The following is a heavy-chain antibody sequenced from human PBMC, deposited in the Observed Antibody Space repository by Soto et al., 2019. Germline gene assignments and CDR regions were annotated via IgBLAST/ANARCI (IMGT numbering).Heavy chain of an antibody. V-gene: IGHV3-53*01. CDR1: GFTVSSNY. D-gene: IGHD3-22*01. CDR2: IYSGGST. J-gene: IGHJ6*02. CDR3: ASLHPYYYDSNGMDV. Sequence: PGGSLRLSCAASGFTVSSNYMSWVRQAPGKGLEWVSVIYSGGSTYYADSVKGRFTISRDNSKNTLYLQMNSLRAEDTAVYYCASLHPYYYDSNGMDVWGQGTTVTVSS.